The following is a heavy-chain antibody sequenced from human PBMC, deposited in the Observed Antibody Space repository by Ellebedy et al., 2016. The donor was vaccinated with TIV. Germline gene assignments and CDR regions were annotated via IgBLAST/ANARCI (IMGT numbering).Heavy chain of an antibody. Sequence: MPSETLSLTCTLPGGSINGHYWSWLRQPPGKGLESLGLIHYTGATKYTPALQSRVPISLDASKNQFSLKLTSVTAADTAVYYCALQRSFRAGPDAFDFWGQGTMIIVSS. D-gene: IGHD3-10*01. J-gene: IGHJ3*01. V-gene: IGHV4-59*08. CDR2: IHYTGAT. CDR3: ALQRSFRAGPDAFDF. CDR1: GGSINGHY.